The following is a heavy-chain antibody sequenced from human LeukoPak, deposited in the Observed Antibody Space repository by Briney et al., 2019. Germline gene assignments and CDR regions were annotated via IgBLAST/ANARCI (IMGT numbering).Heavy chain of an antibody. D-gene: IGHD6-13*01. CDR2: ISYDGSNK. Sequence: GRSLRLSCAASGFTFSSYGMHWVRQAPGKGLEWVAVISYDGSNKYYADSVKGRFTISRDNSKNTLYLQMNSLRAEDTAVYYCAKESGGITAAILGLDYWGQGTLVTGPS. CDR3: AKESGGITAAILGLDY. J-gene: IGHJ4*02. V-gene: IGHV3-30*18. CDR1: GFTFSSYG.